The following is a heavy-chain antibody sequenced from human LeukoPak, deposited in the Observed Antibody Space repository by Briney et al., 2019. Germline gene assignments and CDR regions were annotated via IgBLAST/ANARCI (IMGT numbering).Heavy chain of an antibody. CDR2: ITPMFGTA. D-gene: IGHD3-22*01. Sequence: SVKVSCKASGGTFSRYAISWVRQAPGQGLEWMVGITPMFGTANYAQKFQGRVTITADESTRTAYMDLKSLKFEDTAVYYCARDAAIYDSGAYYYLWRGQGTLVTVPS. V-gene: IGHV1-69*01. CDR1: GGTFSRYA. J-gene: IGHJ4*02. CDR3: ARDAAIYDSGAYYYLW.